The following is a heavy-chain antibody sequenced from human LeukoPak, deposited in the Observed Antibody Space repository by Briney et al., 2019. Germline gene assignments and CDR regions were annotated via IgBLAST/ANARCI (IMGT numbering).Heavy chain of an antibody. CDR2: ISYDGSNK. D-gene: IGHD2-15*01. CDR1: GFTFSSYG. Sequence: PGGSLRLSCAASGFTFSSYGMHWVRQAPGKGLEWVAVISYDGSNKYYADSVKGQFTISRDNSKNTLYLQMNSLRAEDTAVYYCAKDLGYCSGGSCYAFDYWGQGTLVTVSS. V-gene: IGHV3-30*18. CDR3: AKDLGYCSGGSCYAFDY. J-gene: IGHJ4*02.